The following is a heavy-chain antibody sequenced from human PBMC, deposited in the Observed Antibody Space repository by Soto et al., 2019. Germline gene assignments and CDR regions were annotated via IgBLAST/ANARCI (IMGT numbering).Heavy chain of an antibody. Sequence: EVQLVESGGGLVKPGGSLRLSCAASGFTFSNAWMSWVRQAPGKGLEWVGRIKSKTDGGTTDYAAPVKGRLTISRDDSKNTLYLQMNSLKTEDTAVYYCTTDSVIVVVPDAFDIWGQGTMVTVSS. V-gene: IGHV3-15*01. J-gene: IGHJ3*02. CDR3: TTDSVIVVVPDAFDI. CDR1: GFTFSNAW. CDR2: IKSKTDGGTT. D-gene: IGHD3-22*01.